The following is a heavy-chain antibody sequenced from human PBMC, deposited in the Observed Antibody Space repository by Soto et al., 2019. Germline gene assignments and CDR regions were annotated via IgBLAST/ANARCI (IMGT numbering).Heavy chain of an antibody. V-gene: IGHV4-39*02. Sequence: PSETLSLTCIVSGGSSSSNEYYWGWIRQPPGKGLEWIGSIKYSGSADYSPSFKSRVTISVDTSKNQFSLKLSSVTAADTAVYYCARDWGSSGYYFLIWGQGTLVTVSS. CDR3: ARDWGSSGYYFLI. CDR2: IKYSGSA. D-gene: IGHD3-22*01. CDR1: GGSSSSNEYY. J-gene: IGHJ4*02.